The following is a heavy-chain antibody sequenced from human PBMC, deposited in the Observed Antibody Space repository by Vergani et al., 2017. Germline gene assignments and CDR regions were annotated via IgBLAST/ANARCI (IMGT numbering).Heavy chain of an antibody. CDR3: ARDGASITGTTFDY. J-gene: IGHJ4*02. V-gene: IGHV3-74*01. CDR2: INSDGDST. Sequence: VQLVESGGGLVQPGGSLRLSCTASGFTFSNYWMQWVRQAPGKGLMWVSRINSDGDSTSYADSVKGRFTISRDNAKNTLYLQMNSLRAEDTAVYYCARDGASITGTTFDYWGQGTLVTVSS. CDR1: GFTFSNYW. D-gene: IGHD1-7*01.